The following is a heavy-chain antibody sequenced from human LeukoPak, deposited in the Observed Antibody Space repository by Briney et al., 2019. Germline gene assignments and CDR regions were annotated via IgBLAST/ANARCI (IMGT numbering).Heavy chain of an antibody. D-gene: IGHD3-3*01. CDR2: INHSGSN. V-gene: IGHV4-34*01. J-gene: IGHJ5*02. Sequence: SETLSLTCAVYGGYFSGYYWSWLRQPPGKGVEGSGEINHSGSNNYNPSLRSRDTISLDKPKKEFSLKLSSVNLADTAVYYCARGLPRNDFWSGFATYWFDPWGRGTLVTVSS. CDR3: ARGLPRNDFWSGFATYWFDP. CDR1: GGYFSGYY.